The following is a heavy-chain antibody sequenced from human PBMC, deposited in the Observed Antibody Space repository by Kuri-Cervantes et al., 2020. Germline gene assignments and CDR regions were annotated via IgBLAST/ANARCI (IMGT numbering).Heavy chain of an antibody. Sequence: SCAVSGGSISSSNWWSWVRQPPGKGLEWIGEIYHSGSTNYNPSLKSRVTISVDKSKNQFSLKLSSVTAADTAVYYCARDPVTYCSSTSCYGGWFDPWGQGTLVTVSS. D-gene: IGHD2-2*01. CDR2: IYHSGST. J-gene: IGHJ5*02. CDR3: ARDPVTYCSSTSCYGGWFDP. CDR1: GGSISSSNW. V-gene: IGHV4-4*02.